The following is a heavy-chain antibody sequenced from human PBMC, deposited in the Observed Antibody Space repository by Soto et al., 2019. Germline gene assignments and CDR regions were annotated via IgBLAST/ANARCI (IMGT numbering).Heavy chain of an antibody. CDR2: INHSGST. D-gene: IGHD2-15*01. J-gene: IGHJ3*02. Sequence: QVQLQQWGAGLLKPSENLSLTCAVYGGSFSGYYWSWIRQPPGKGLEWIGEINHSGSTNCNPSLKSRVTISVDTSKNQFSLKLSSVTAADTAVYYCARGGGIVVVVAATRAFDIWGQGTMVTVSS. V-gene: IGHV4-34*01. CDR3: ARGGGIVVVVAATRAFDI. CDR1: GGSFSGYY.